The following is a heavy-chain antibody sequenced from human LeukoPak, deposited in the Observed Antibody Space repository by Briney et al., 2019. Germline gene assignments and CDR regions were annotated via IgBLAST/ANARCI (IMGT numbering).Heavy chain of an antibody. J-gene: IGHJ4*02. V-gene: IGHV3-53*01. CDR3: ARGDASEYYFDY. D-gene: IGHD2-2*01. Sequence: GGSLRLSCAASGFTVSSNYMSWVRQAPGKGLEWVSVIYSGGSTYYADSVKGRFTISRDNSKSTLYLQMNSLRAEDTAVYYCARGDASEYYFDYWGQGTLVTVSS. CDR2: IYSGGST. CDR1: GFTVSSNY.